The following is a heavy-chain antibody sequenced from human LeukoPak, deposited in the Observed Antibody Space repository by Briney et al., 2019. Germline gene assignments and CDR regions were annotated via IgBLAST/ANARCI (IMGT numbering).Heavy chain of an antibody. D-gene: IGHD3-3*01. Sequence: ASVKVSCKASGGTFSSYAISWVRQAPGQGLEWMGRIIPILGIANYAQKFQGRVTITADKSTSTAYMELSSLRSEDMAVYYCARACITIFGVVQEIFDYWGQGTLVTVSS. CDR2: IIPILGIA. CDR3: ARACITIFGVVQEIFDY. CDR1: GGTFSSYA. V-gene: IGHV1-69*04. J-gene: IGHJ4*02.